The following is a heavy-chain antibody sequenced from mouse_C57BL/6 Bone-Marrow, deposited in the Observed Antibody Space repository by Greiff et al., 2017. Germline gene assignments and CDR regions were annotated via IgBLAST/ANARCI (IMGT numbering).Heavy chain of an antibody. Sequence: QVQLQQPGAELVRPGTSVKLSCKASGYTFTSYWMHWVKQRPGQGLEWIGVIDPSDIYTNYNQKFKGKATLTVDTSSSTAYMQLSSLTSEDSAVYYCAREYLGFFDYWGQGTTLTVSS. J-gene: IGHJ2*01. D-gene: IGHD2-10*02. CDR1: GYTFTSYW. CDR2: IDPSDIYT. V-gene: IGHV1-59*01. CDR3: AREYLGFFDY.